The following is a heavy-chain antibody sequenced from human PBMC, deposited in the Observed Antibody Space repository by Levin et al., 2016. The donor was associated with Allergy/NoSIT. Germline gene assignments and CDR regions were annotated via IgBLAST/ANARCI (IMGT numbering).Heavy chain of an antibody. CDR2: ISYDGVHK. Sequence: WIRQPPGKGLEWVAIISYDGVHKYYGDSVKGRFTISRDNPKNTLYLQMNSLRPEDTAVYYCAKDRGYGSGTRWDFDYWGQGILVTVSS. D-gene: IGHD3-10*01. J-gene: IGHJ4*02. CDR3: AKDRGYGSGTRWDFDY. V-gene: IGHV3-30*18.